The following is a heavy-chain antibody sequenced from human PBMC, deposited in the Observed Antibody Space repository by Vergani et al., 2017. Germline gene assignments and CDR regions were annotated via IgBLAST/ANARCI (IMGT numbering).Heavy chain of an antibody. CDR3: ARQSTVGWLVKLGWIDP. J-gene: IGHJ5*02. CDR2: IYYSGST. D-gene: IGHD6-19*01. Sequence: QLQLQESGPGLVKPSATLSLTCSVSGASIRSSNYYWGWIRQPPGKGLEWIASIYYSGSTYYNPSLKSRVTISVDTSKNQFSLKLSSVTAADTAVYFCARQSTVGWLVKLGWIDPWVQGVLVTVS. V-gene: IGHV4-39*01. CDR1: GASIRSSNYY.